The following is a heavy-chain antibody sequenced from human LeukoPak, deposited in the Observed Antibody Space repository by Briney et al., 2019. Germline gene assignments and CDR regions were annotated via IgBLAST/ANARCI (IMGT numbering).Heavy chain of an antibody. D-gene: IGHD6-19*01. CDR3: ARGGAVAGKGNWFDP. J-gene: IGHJ5*02. Sequence: PGGSLRLSCAASGFTFGSYWMSWVRQAPGKGLEWVANIKQDGSEKYYVDSVKGRFTISRDNAKNSLYLQMNSLRAEDTAVYYCARGGAVAGKGNWFDPWGQGTLVTVSS. V-gene: IGHV3-7*01. CDR1: GFTFGSYW. CDR2: IKQDGSEK.